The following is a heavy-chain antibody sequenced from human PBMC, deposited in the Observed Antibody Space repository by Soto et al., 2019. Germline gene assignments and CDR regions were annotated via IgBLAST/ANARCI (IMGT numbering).Heavy chain of an antibody. CDR1: GGSISSSSSY. J-gene: IGHJ4*02. CDR2: IFYSGST. Sequence: QLQLQESGPGLVKPSETLSLTCIVSGGSISSSSSYWGWIRQPPGKGLEWIGSIFYSGSTYYNPSLKSRVTISVDTSKNQFSLKLSSVTAADTAVYYCARQGITIFGGVEYYFDYWGQGTLVTVSS. CDR3: ARQGITIFGGVEYYFDY. V-gene: IGHV4-39*01. D-gene: IGHD3-3*01.